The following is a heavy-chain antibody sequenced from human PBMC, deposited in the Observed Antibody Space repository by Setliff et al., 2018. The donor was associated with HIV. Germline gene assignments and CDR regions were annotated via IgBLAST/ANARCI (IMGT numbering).Heavy chain of an antibody. J-gene: IGHJ3*02. CDR3: VRPKPYGSGAGSFEI. CDR1: GYIFGLYW. Sequence: PGESLKISCKGSGYIFGLYWIAWVRQMPGKGLEWRGIRYHGDSEARYSPSFQGQVTLPADKSISTAYLQGSSVKTSDSAMYLCVRPKPYGSGAGSFEIWGQGTMVTVSS. V-gene: IGHV5-51*01. D-gene: IGHD3-10*01. CDR2: RYHGDSEA.